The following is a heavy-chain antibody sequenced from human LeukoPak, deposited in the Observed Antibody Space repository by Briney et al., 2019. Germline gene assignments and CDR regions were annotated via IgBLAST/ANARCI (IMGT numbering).Heavy chain of an antibody. Sequence: SETLSLTCTVSGGSINSTSNYWGWIRQPPGKGLEWIGSIYYSGSTSYNPSLKSRVTISVDTSKNQFSLKLSSVTAADTAVYYCARLRYSGSFRFGYWGQGTLVTVSS. CDR1: GGSINSTSNY. J-gene: IGHJ4*02. CDR2: IYYSGST. D-gene: IGHD1-26*01. CDR3: ARLRYSGSFRFGY. V-gene: IGHV4-39*07.